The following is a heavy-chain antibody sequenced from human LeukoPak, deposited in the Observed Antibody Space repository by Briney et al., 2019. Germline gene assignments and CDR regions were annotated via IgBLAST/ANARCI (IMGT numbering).Heavy chain of an antibody. Sequence: SQTLSLTCTVSGGSFSSVDYYWSWIRQPPGKGLEWIGYIYYTGRTYYNPSLMSRTTMSVDSSQNQFSLRLNSVTAADTAVYYCARVPCSGGSCYSEFDFWGQGTLVTVSS. D-gene: IGHD2-15*01. CDR2: IYYTGRT. CDR3: ARVPCSGGSCYSEFDF. J-gene: IGHJ4*02. CDR1: GGSFSSVDYY. V-gene: IGHV4-30-4*01.